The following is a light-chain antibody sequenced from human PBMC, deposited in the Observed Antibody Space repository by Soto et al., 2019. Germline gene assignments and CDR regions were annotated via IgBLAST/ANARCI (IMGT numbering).Light chain of an antibody. V-gene: IGKV3-15*01. CDR1: PSVSSN. CDR3: QQYNTWPPRFT. Sequence: EIVLTQSPATLSVSPGERATLSCRASPSVSSNLAWYQQKPGQAPRLLIYGASSRATGIPARFSGSGFDREFTLTISSLKSEDFAVYYCQQYNTWPPRFTFGPGTKVDIK. J-gene: IGKJ3*01. CDR2: GAS.